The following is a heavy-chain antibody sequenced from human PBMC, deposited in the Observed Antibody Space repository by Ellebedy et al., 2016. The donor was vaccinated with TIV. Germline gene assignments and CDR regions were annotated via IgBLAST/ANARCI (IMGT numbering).Heavy chain of an antibody. CDR3: ARASFYDVDLSGWYFDF. CDR1: GLIVTTNY. D-gene: IGHD3-10*02. J-gene: IGHJ2*01. Sequence: GGSLRLSCAASGLIVTTNYMNWVRQAPGKGLEWVSTIYSGDDTYYADSVKGRFFISRDNSENTLYLQMSSLKAEDTAVYYCARASFYDVDLSGWYFDFWGRGTLVTVS. CDR2: IYSGDDT. V-gene: IGHV3-66*01.